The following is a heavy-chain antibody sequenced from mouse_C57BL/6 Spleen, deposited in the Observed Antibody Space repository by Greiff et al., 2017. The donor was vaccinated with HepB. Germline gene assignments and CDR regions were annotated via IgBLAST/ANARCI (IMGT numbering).Heavy chain of an antibody. D-gene: IGHD3-1*01. J-gene: IGHJ3*01. V-gene: IGHV1-82*01. CDR1: GYAFSSSW. CDR2: IYPGDGDT. CDR3: ARSGGTAQAAWFAY. Sequence: QVQLKQSGPELVKPGASVKISCKASGYAFSSSWMNWVKQRPGKGLEWIGRIYPGDGDTNYNGKFKGKATLTADKSSSTAYMQLSSLTSEDSAVYFCARSGGTAQAAWFAYWGQGTLVTVSA.